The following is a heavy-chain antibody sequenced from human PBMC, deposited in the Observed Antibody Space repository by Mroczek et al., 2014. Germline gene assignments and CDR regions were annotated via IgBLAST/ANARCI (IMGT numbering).Heavy chain of an antibody. D-gene: IGHD6-13*01. Sequence: QVQLQQSGAEVKKPGASVKVSCKASGYTFTSYDINWVRQTTGQGLEWMGWLDPNSGDTGYAQKFQGRVTMTRDTSISTAYMDLSRLRSDDTAVYYCVRGPPRVGQQLVAFDAFDIWGQGTVVTVSS. J-gene: IGHJ3*02. CDR2: LDPNSGDT. V-gene: IGHV1-8*01. CDR3: VRGPPRVGQQLVAFDAFDI. CDR1: GYTFTSYD.